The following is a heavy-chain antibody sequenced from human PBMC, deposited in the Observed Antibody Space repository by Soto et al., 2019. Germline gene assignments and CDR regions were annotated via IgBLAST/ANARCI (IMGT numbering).Heavy chain of an antibody. J-gene: IGHJ4*02. D-gene: IGHD1-26*01. Sequence: QVQLQESGPGLVRPSETLSLTCTVSGGSISTYYWNWIRQPPGKGLEWIGCINHSGSTNYNPSLKSRDIILVDTSKKFSLKLNSVTAADTDVYYCARARVGATGVLDYLGQGTLVTVSS. V-gene: IGHV4-59*01. CDR1: GGSISTYY. CDR2: INHSGST. CDR3: ARARVGATGVLDY.